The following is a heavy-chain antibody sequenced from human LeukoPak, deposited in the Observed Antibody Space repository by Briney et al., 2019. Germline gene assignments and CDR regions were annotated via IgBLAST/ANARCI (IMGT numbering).Heavy chain of an antibody. CDR1: GGSIGNSNW. D-gene: IGHD4-17*01. Sequence: TSETLSLTCGVSGGSIGNSNWWSWVRQTPGKGLEWIGEIHHTGSTSYNPSLRSRVTMSVDKSKNQFSLKLSSVTAADTAVYYCARVELTRWLQDAFDIWGQGTMVTVSS. CDR3: ARVELTRWLQDAFDI. CDR2: IHHTGST. V-gene: IGHV4-4*02. J-gene: IGHJ3*02.